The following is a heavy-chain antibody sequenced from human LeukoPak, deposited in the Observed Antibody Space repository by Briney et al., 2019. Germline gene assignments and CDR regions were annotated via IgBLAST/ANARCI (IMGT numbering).Heavy chain of an antibody. CDR3: AKDPRRYCSSTSCYGLDV. CDR1: GFTFSSYG. D-gene: IGHD2-2*01. CDR2: ISYDGSNK. Sequence: SGGSLRLSCAASGFTFSSYGMHWVRQAPGKGLEWVAVISYDGSNKYYADSVKGRFTISRDNSKNTLYLQMNSLRAEDTAVYYCAKDPRRYCSSTSCYGLDVWGQGTTVTVSS. V-gene: IGHV3-30*18. J-gene: IGHJ6*02.